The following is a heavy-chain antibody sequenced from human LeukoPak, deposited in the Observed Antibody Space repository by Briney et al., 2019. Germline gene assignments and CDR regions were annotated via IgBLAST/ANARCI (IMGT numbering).Heavy chain of an antibody. J-gene: IGHJ4*02. CDR2: FDPEDGET. Sequence: GASVKVSCKVSGDTLTELSMHWVRQAPGKGLEWMGGFDPEDGETIYAQKFQGRVTMTEDTSTDTAYMELSSLRSEDTAVYYCARGGHSSEENNPGMILPLYWGQGTLVTVSS. V-gene: IGHV1-24*01. CDR3: ARGGHSSEENNPGMILPLY. D-gene: IGHD2-15*01. CDR1: GDTLTELS.